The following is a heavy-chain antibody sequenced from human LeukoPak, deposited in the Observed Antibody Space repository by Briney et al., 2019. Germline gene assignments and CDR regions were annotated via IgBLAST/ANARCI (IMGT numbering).Heavy chain of an antibody. J-gene: IGHJ4*02. CDR2: LSGSGITT. V-gene: IGHV3-23*01. CDR3: AKDQHYFDSRGYYNCADS. CDR1: GFTFSNSA. Sequence: GGSLRLSCAASGFTFSNSAMSWVRQAPGKGLEWVSTLSGSGITTYYADSVKGRFTISRDNSKNTLYLQMNSLRAEDTAVYFCAKDQHYFDSRGYYNCADSWGQGTLVTVSS. D-gene: IGHD3-22*01.